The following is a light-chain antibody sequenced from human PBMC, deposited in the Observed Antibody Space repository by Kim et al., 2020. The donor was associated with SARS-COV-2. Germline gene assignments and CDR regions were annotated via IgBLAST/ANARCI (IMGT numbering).Light chain of an antibody. CDR3: QSADSSGTWV. V-gene: IGLV3-25*03. CDR1: ALPKQY. CDR2: KDS. Sequence: SYELTQPPSVSVSPGQTARITCSGDALPKQYAYWYQQKPGQAPVLVIYKDSERPSGIPERFSGSSSGTTVTLTISGVQAEDEADYYCQSADSSGTWVFGT. J-gene: IGLJ1*01.